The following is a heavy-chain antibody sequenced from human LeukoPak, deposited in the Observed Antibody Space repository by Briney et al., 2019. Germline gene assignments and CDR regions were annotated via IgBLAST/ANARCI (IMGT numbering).Heavy chain of an antibody. CDR2: INSDGSST. CDR3: AELGITMIGGV. D-gene: IGHD3-10*02. Sequence: GSLRLSCAASGFTFANYVTHWVRQAPGKGLVWVSRINSDGSSTIYADSVKGRFTISRDNAKNTLYLQMNSLRAEDTAVYYCAELGITMIGGVWGKGTTVTISS. J-gene: IGHJ6*04. CDR1: GFTFANYV. V-gene: IGHV3-74*01.